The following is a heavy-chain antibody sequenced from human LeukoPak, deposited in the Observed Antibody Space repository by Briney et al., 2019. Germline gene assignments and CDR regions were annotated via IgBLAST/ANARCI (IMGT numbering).Heavy chain of an antibody. J-gene: IGHJ4*02. CDR2: IRSDGNSK. Sequence: PGGSLKLSCAATGLTFNTCDMHWVRQAPGKGLQWVTFIRSDGNSKYYADSVKGRFTISRDNSKNTLYLQMDSLRVEDTAVHYCAKSEPTVTFGGIIGDYFDYWGQGTLVTVSS. D-gene: IGHD3-16*02. CDR3: AKSEPTVTFGGIIGDYFDY. CDR1: GLTFNTCD. V-gene: IGHV3-30*02.